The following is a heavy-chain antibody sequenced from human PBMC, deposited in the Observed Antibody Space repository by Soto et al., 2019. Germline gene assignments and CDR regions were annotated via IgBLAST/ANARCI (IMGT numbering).Heavy chain of an antibody. CDR3: AREDRLWFGALTQIH. D-gene: IGHD3-10*01. CDR2: IIPIFGTA. V-gene: IGHV1-69*05. Sequence: SVKVSCKASGGTFSSYAISWVRQAPGQGLEWMGGIIPIFGTANYAQKFQGRVTMTRDTSISTAYMELSRLRSDDTAVYYCAREDRLWFGALTQIHWGQGTLVTVSS. CDR1: GGTFSSYA. J-gene: IGHJ4*02.